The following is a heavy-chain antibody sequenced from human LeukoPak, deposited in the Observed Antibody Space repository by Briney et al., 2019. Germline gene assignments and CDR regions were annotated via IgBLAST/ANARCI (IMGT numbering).Heavy chain of an antibody. CDR1: GYTFTGYY. V-gene: IGHV1-2*02. Sequence: ASVKVSCKASGYTFTGYYMHWVRQAPGQGLEWMGWINPNSGGTNYAQKFEGRVTMTRDTSISTAYMELSRLRSDDTAVYYCARSGGLALTGPFDYWGQGTLVTVSS. D-gene: IGHD7-27*01. CDR3: ARSGGLALTGPFDY. CDR2: INPNSGGT. J-gene: IGHJ4*02.